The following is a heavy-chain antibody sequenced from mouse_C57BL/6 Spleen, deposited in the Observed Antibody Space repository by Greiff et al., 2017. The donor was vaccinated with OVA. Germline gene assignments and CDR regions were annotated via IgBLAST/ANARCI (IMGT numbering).Heavy chain of an antibody. CDR1: GYTFTDYE. CDR2: IDPETGGT. Sequence: VKLQESGAELVRPGASVTLSCKASGYTFTDYEMHWVKQTPVHGLEWIGAIDPETGGTAYNQKFKGKAILTADKSSSTAYMELRSLTSEDSAVYYCTRSLITTVVAPGYWGQGTSVTVSS. D-gene: IGHD1-1*01. CDR3: TRSLITTVVAPGY. V-gene: IGHV1-15*01. J-gene: IGHJ4*01.